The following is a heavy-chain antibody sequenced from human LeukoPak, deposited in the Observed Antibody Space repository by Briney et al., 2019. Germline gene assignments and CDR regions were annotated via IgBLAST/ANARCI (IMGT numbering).Heavy chain of an antibody. V-gene: IGHV3-66*01. CDR1: GFRVSDYC. CDR3: ATGERMVRGDGVDY. D-gene: IGHD3-10*01. CDR2: IRDSGEA. J-gene: IGHJ4*02. Sequence: GGSLRLSCAVSGFRVSDYCMCWVRQAPGKGLEWVGLIRDSGEAFYADFARGRFAISRDESENTLYLQMNSLRAEDTAVYFCATGERMVRGDGVDYWGQGTLVTVSS.